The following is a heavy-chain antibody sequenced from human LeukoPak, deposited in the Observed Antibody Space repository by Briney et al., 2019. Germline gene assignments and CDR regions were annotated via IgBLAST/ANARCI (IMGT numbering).Heavy chain of an antibody. V-gene: IGHV3-23*01. CDR1: GFTFRSYA. J-gene: IGHJ4*02. Sequence: GGSLRLSCAASGFTFRSYAMTWVRQAPGKGLEWVSSISNSDYSTYYADSVKGRFTISRDNSKNTLYLQMNSLRAEDTAVYYCAKYSSGWDEDYWGQGTLVTVSS. D-gene: IGHD6-19*01. CDR2: ISNSDYST. CDR3: AKYSSGWDEDY.